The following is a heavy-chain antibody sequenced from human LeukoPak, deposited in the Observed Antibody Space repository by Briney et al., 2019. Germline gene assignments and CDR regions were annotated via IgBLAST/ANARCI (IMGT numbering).Heavy chain of an antibody. CDR1: GFTFSRYS. D-gene: IGHD6-13*01. CDR3: VRGAYSSSWLNFDY. CDR2: ISISSNYI. Sequence: GGSLRLSCAASGFTFSRYSMNWVRQAPGKGLEWVSSISISSNYIYYADSVKGRFTISRDNAKNSLYLQVNSLRAEDTAVYYCVRGAYSSSWLNFDYWGQGTLVTVSS. V-gene: IGHV3-21*01. J-gene: IGHJ4*02.